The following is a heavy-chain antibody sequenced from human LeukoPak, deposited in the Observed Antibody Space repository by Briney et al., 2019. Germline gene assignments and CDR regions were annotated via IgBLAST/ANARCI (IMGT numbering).Heavy chain of an antibody. V-gene: IGHV4-61*02. Sequence: SETLSLTCTVSGNSISSGDNYWSWIRQPAGKGLEWIGRIYTSGSTNYNPSLKSRVTISVDTSKNQFSLKLSSVTAADTAVYYCARVAYYYYYMDVWGKGTTVTVSS. CDR1: GNSISSGDNY. J-gene: IGHJ6*03. CDR3: ARVAYYYYYMDV. CDR2: IYTSGST.